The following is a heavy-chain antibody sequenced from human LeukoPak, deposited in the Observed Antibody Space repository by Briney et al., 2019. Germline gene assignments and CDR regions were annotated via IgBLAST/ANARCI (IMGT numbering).Heavy chain of an antibody. D-gene: IGHD1-26*01. Sequence: GESLKISCKGSGYTFTNYRIGWVRQMPGKGLEWMGIIYPGDSDTRYSPSFQGQVTISADKSISTAYLQWSSLKASDTAMYYCARHIYPGGSGSPDTFQHWGQGTLVTVSS. CDR2: IYPGDSDT. CDR3: ARHIYPGGSGSPDTFQH. CDR1: GYTFTNYR. V-gene: IGHV5-51*01. J-gene: IGHJ1*01.